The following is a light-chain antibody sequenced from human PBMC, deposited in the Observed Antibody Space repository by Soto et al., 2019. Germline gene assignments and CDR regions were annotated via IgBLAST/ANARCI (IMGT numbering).Light chain of an antibody. V-gene: IGKV3-11*01. J-gene: IGKJ4*01. CDR3: QQRSNWPLT. Sequence: EIVRTQSPATVSLSPGERATLSCRASQSVSSYLAWYQQKPGQAPRLLIYDASNRATGIPARFSGSGSGTDFTLTISSLDPEDFAAYYCQQRSNWPLTFGGGTKVDI. CDR2: DAS. CDR1: QSVSSY.